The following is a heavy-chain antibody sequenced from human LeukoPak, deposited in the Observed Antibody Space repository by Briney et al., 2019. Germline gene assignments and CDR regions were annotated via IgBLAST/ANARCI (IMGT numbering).Heavy chain of an antibody. CDR3: ARVQTDTAMVPTFDY. Sequence: SETLSLTCTVSGGSVSSGSYYWSWIRQPPGTGLEWIGYIYYSGSTNYNPSLKSRVTISVDTSKNQFSLKLSSVTAADTAVYYCARVQTDTAMVPTFDYWGQGTLVTVSS. CDR2: IYYSGST. D-gene: IGHD5-18*01. CDR1: GGSVSSGSYY. V-gene: IGHV4-61*01. J-gene: IGHJ4*02.